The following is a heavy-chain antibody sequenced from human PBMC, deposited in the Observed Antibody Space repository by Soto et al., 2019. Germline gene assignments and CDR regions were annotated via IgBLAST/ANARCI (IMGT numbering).Heavy chain of an antibody. CDR3: ARAGRLWFGNKDWFDP. D-gene: IGHD3-10*01. CDR1: GGSFSGYY. Sequence: PSETLSLTCAVYGGSFSGYYWSWIRQPPGKGLEWIGEINHSGSTNYNPSLKSRVTISVDTSKNQFSLKLSSVTAADTAVYYCARAGRLWFGNKDWFDPWGQGTLVT. V-gene: IGHV4-34*01. CDR2: INHSGST. J-gene: IGHJ5*02.